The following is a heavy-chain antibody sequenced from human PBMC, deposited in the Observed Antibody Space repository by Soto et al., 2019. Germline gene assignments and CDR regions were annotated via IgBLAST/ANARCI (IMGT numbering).Heavy chain of an antibody. CDR1: GFTFRIYE. J-gene: IGHJ4*02. D-gene: IGHD4-17*01. V-gene: IGHV3-48*03. Sequence: GGSRRLSFAASGFTFRIYEMNWVRQAPGKGLEWVXYXSXXXSXIXXXDXXXXRFTISRDNANNSLYLQMNSLRAEDMAVYYCARVSYGGKNREFDYWGQGTLVTVSS. CDR3: ARVSYGGKNREFDY. CDR2: XSXXXSXI.